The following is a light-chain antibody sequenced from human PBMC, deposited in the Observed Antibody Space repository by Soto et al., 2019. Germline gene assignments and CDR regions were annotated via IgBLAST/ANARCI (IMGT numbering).Light chain of an antibody. J-gene: IGKJ2*01. CDR3: QQYNSYPYT. Sequence: DIQMTHSPSTLSASVGDRVTITCRASQSISSWLAWYQQKPGKAPKLLIYDASSLESGVPSRFSGSGSGTEFTLTISSLQHDDFATYYCQQYNSYPYTFGQGTKLEIK. CDR2: DAS. CDR1: QSISSW. V-gene: IGKV1-5*01.